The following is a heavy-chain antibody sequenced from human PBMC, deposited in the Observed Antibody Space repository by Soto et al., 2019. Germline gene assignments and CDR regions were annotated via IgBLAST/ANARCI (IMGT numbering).Heavy chain of an antibody. V-gene: IGHV1-69*06. D-gene: IGHD1-26*01. Sequence: ASVKVSCKASGGTFSSYAISWVRQAPGQGLEWMGGIIPIFGTANYAQKFQGRVTITADKSTSTAYMQLSSLRSEDTAVYYCARVVGRGASNSARYYYYGMDVWGQGTTVTFSS. CDR2: IIPIFGTA. CDR3: ARVVGRGASNSARYYYYGMDV. J-gene: IGHJ6*02. CDR1: GGTFSSYA.